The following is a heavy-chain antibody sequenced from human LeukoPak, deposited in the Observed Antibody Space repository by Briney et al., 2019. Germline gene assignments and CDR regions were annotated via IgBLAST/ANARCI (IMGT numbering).Heavy chain of an antibody. CDR2: ISWNSVSI. CDR3: VKDIRTVAVPSASMLAFHI. D-gene: IGHD2-2*01. J-gene: IGHJ3*02. V-gene: IGHV3-9*01. CDR1: GFTFSTYN. Sequence: GGSLRLSCAASGFTFSTYNMNWVRQAPGKGLEWVSGISWNSVSIVYVDSVKGRFTISRDNAKNSLYLQMNSLRAEDTALYYCVKDIRTVAVPSASMLAFHIWGQGTMVTVSS.